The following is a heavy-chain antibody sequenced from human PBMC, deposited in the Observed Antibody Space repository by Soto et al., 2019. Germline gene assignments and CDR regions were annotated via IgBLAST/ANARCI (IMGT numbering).Heavy chain of an antibody. V-gene: IGHV4-34*01. CDR3: ASFHDYSNNRIDY. D-gene: IGHD4-4*01. J-gene: IGHJ4*02. CDR2: INHSGST. CDR1: GGSFSGYY. Sequence: SETLSLTCAVYGGSFSGYYWSWIRQPPGKGLEWIGEINHSGSTNYNPSLKSRVTISVDTSKNQFSLKLSSVTAADTAVYYCASFHDYSNNRIDYWGQGTLVTV.